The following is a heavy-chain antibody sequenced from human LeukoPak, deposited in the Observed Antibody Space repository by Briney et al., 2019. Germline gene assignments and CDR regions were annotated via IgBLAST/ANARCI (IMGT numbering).Heavy chain of an antibody. D-gene: IGHD6-19*01. CDR3: AKNTVAGTRELVEN. CDR2: ISGTGGST. J-gene: IGHJ4*02. CDR1: GFTFSSYA. V-gene: IGHV3-23*01. Sequence: GGSLRLSCAASGFTFSSYAMSWVRQAPGKGLEWVSGISGTGGSTYYADSVKGRFTISRDNSKSTLYLQMNSLRAEDTAVYYCAKNTVAGTRELVENWGQGTLVTVSS.